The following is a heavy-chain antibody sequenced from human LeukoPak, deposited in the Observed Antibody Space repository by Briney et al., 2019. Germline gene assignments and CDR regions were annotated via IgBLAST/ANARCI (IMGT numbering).Heavy chain of an antibody. CDR2: INSDGSST. Sequence: PGRSLRLSCAASGFTFSSYWMHWVRQAPGKGLVWVSRINSDGSSTSYADSVKGRFTISRDNAKNTLYLQMNSLRAEDTAVYYCARAGLAYCGGDCYPYWYFDLWGCGTLVTVSS. J-gene: IGHJ2*01. V-gene: IGHV3-74*01. CDR3: ARAGLAYCGGDCYPYWYFDL. CDR1: GFTFSSYW. D-gene: IGHD2-21*02.